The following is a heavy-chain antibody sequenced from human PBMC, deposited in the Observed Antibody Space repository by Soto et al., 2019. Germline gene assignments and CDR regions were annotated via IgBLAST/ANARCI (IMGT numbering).Heavy chain of an antibody. Sequence: PGGSLRLSCAASGFTFSSYAMHWVRQAPGKGLEWVAVISYDGSNKYYADSVKGRFTISRDNSKNTLYLQMNSLRAEDTAVYYCARADYGDNSGMPYYGMDVWGQGTTVTVSS. CDR2: ISYDGSNK. CDR1: GFTFSSYA. V-gene: IGHV3-30-3*01. CDR3: ARADYGDNSGMPYYGMDV. J-gene: IGHJ6*02. D-gene: IGHD4-17*01.